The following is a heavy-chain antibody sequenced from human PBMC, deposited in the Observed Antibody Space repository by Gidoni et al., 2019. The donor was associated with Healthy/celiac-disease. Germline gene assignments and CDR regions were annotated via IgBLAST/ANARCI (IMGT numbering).Heavy chain of an antibody. CDR2: TYTSGST. V-gene: IGHV4-4*07. CDR1: GGSISTYY. D-gene: IGHD3-16*01. Sequence: QVQLQESGPGLVKPSETLSLTCTVSGGSISTYYWSWVRHPAGKGLEWIGLTYTSGSTNYNPSLKSRVTMSVDTSKKQFSLKLSSVTAADTAVYYCARDGLYGMDVWGQGTTVTVSS. CDR3: ARDGLYGMDV. J-gene: IGHJ6*02.